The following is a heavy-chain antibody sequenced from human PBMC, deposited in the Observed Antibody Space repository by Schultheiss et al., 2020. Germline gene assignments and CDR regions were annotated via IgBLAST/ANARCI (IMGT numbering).Heavy chain of an antibody. CDR3: ARVSLMGGSGSYYPDY. D-gene: IGHD3-10*01. V-gene: IGHV4-61*02. Sequence: SETLSLTCTVSGGSISSGSYYWSWIRQPAGKGLEWIGRIYTSGSTNYNPSLKSRVTISVDTSKNQFSLKLSSVTAADTAVYYCARVSLMGGSGSYYPDYWGQGTLVTVSS. J-gene: IGHJ4*02. CDR2: IYTSGST. CDR1: GGSISSGSYY.